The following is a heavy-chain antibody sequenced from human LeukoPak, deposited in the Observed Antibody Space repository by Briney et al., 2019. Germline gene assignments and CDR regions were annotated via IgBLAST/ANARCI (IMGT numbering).Heavy chain of an antibody. V-gene: IGHV3-9*01. D-gene: IGHD6-19*01. CDR1: GFTFDDYA. CDR3: AKDTGEEPIAVAGLDY. CDR2: ISWNSGSI. J-gene: IGHJ4*02. Sequence: GGSPRLSCAASGFTFDDYAMHWVRQAPGKGLEWVSGISWNSGSIGYADSVKGRFTISRDNARNSLYLQMNSLRAEDTALYYCAKDTGEEPIAVAGLDYRGQGALVTVSS.